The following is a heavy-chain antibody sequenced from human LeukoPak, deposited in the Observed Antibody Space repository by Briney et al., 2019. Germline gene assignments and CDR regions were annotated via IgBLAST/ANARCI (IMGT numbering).Heavy chain of an antibody. D-gene: IGHD2-2*01. CDR3: AKTTVVPSAISDAFDI. J-gene: IGHJ3*02. V-gene: IGHV3-23*01. CDR1: GFTFSSYA. CDR2: ISGSGGST. Sequence: PGGSLRLSCAASGFTFSSYAMSWVRQAPGKGLEWVSDISGSGGSTYYADSVKGRFTISRDNSKNTLYLQMNSLRAEDTAVYYCAKTTVVPSAISDAFDIWGQGTMVTVSS.